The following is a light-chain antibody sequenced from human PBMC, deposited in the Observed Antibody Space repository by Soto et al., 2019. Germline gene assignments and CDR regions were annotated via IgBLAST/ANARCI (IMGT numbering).Light chain of an antibody. CDR1: QYINTY. J-gene: IGKJ4*01. Sequence: DIQMTQSPSSLSASIGDRVTIACRASQYINTYLNWYQQKPGKAPKLLIYAASSLQSGVPSRFSGSGSGTDFTLIITSLQPEDFATYSCQQSYSAQLTFGGGTKVEIK. CDR3: QQSYSAQLT. V-gene: IGKV1-39*01. CDR2: AAS.